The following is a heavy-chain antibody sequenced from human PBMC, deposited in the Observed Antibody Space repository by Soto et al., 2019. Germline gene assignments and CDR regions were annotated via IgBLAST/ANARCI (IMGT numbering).Heavy chain of an antibody. Sequence: PGESLKISCKGCGYSFTSYWIGWVRQMPGKGLEWMGIIYPGDSDTRYSPSFQGQVTISADKSISTAYLQWSSLKASDTAMYYCARRTIFGVVTPYYYGMDVWGQGTTVTVSS. J-gene: IGHJ6*02. V-gene: IGHV5-51*01. CDR1: GYSFTSYW. CDR2: IYPGDSDT. CDR3: ARRTIFGVVTPYYYGMDV. D-gene: IGHD3-3*01.